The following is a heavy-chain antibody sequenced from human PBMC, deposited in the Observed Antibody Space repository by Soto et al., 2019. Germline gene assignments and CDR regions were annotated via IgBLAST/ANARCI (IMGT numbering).Heavy chain of an antibody. CDR3: AKPYYYDSSGPPWYFDY. V-gene: IGHV3-23*01. CDR1: GFSFNSYA. CDR2: ISGSGGST. J-gene: IGHJ4*02. D-gene: IGHD3-22*01. Sequence: GGSLRLSCAASGFSFNSYAVSWVRQAPGKGLEWVSAISGSGGSTYYADSVKGRFTISRDNSKNTLYLQMNSLRAEDTAVYYCAKPYYYDSSGPPWYFDYWGQGTLVTVSS.